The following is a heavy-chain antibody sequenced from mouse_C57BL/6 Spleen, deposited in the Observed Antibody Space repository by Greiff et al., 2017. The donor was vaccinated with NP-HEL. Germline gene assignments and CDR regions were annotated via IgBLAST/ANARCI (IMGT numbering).Heavy chain of an antibody. Sequence: VQLQQSGAELVKPGASVKMSCKASGYTFTTYPIEWMKQNHGKSLEWIGNFHPYNDDTKYNEKFKGKATLTVEKSSSTVYLELSRLTSDDSAVYYGARKYYDYDGPSWFAYWGQGTLVTVSA. J-gene: IGHJ3*01. V-gene: IGHV1-47*01. CDR3: ARKYYDYDGPSWFAY. CDR1: GYTFTTYP. D-gene: IGHD2-4*01. CDR2: FHPYNDDT.